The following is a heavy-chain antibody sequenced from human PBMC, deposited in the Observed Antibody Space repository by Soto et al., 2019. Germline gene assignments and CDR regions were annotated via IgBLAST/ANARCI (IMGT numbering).Heavy chain of an antibody. CDR2: IRSKANNYAT. V-gene: IGHV3-73*01. J-gene: IGHJ4*02. CDR3: TSPGYSSGWNDY. Sequence: EVQLVESGGGLVQPGGSRKLSCAASGLTFSGSAMQWVRQASGKGLGGVGRIRSKANNYATAYAASVKGRFTISRDDSKNTAYLQMNSLKTEDTAVYYCTSPGYSSGWNDYWGQGTLVNVSS. D-gene: IGHD6-19*01. CDR1: GLTFSGSA.